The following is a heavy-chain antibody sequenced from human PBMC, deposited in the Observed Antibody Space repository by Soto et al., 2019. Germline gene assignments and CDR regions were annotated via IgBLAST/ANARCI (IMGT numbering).Heavy chain of an antibody. D-gene: IGHD1-26*01. V-gene: IGHV1-46*03. Sequence: ASVKVSCKASGYSFSNHSMYWVRQAPGQGLEWLGRINPSGDRTTYAQRFQGRLTMTKDTSTTTFYMELRNLRSEDTAVYYCAGDGVATATGFDFWGQGTLVTVSS. CDR1: GYSFSNHS. CDR2: INPSGDRT. CDR3: AGDGVATATGFDF. J-gene: IGHJ4*02.